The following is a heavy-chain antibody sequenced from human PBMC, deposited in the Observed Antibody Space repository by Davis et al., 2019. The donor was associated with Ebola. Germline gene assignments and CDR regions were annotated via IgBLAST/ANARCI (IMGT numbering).Heavy chain of an antibody. J-gene: IGHJ4*02. CDR1: GFTFSSYS. Sequence: GGSLRLSCAASGFTFSSYSMNWVRQAPGKGLEWVSYISSSGSTIYYADSVKGRFTISRDNAKNSLYLQMNSLRAEDTAVYYCARDKLGIGELFDYWGQGTLVTVSS. D-gene: IGHD7-27*01. V-gene: IGHV3-48*04. CDR3: ARDKLGIGELFDY. CDR2: ISSSGSTI.